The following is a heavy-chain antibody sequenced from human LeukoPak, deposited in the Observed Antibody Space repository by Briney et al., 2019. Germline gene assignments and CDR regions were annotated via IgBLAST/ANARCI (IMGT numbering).Heavy chain of an antibody. J-gene: IGHJ4*02. D-gene: IGHD3-22*01. V-gene: IGHV4-39*01. CDR2: IYYSGST. Sequence: PSETLSLTCTVSGGSISSSSYYWGWIRQPPGKGLEWIGSIYYSGSTYYNPSLKSRVTISVDTSKNQFSLKLSSVTAADTAVYYCARSEYYYDSSGYYFEYYFDYWGQGTPVTVSS. CDR1: GGSISSSSYY. CDR3: ARSEYYYDSSGYYFEYYFDY.